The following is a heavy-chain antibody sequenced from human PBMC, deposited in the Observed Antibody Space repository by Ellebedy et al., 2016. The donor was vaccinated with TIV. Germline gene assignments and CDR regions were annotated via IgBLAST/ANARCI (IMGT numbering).Heavy chain of an antibody. Sequence: PGGSLRLSCAASGFNLSTYSMNWVRQAPGKGLEWVAVIWYDGSNKYYADSVKGRFTISRDNSKNTLYLQMNSLRDEDTAVYYCARGDPMGYYPEHWGQGTLVTVSS. D-gene: IGHD3-22*01. CDR3: ARGDPMGYYPEH. CDR2: IWYDGSNK. V-gene: IGHV3-33*08. CDR1: GFNLSTYS. J-gene: IGHJ1*01.